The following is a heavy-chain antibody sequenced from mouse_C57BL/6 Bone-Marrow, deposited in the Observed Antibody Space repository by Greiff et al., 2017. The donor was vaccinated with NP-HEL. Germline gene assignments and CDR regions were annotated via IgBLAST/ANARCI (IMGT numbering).Heavy chain of an antibody. J-gene: IGHJ3*01. D-gene: IGHD1-1*01. V-gene: IGHV7-3*01. CDR1: GFTFTDYY. Sequence: EVKLMESGGGLVQPGGSLSLSCAASGFTFTDYYMSWVRQPPGKALEWLGFIRNKANGYTTEYRASVKGRFTISRDNFQSILYLQMNALRAEDSATYYCARYMSYYGRSSFAYWGQGTLVTVSA. CDR3: ARYMSYYGRSSFAY. CDR2: IRNKANGYTT.